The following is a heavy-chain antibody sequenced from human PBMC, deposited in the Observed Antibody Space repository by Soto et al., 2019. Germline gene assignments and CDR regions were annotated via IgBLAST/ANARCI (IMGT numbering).Heavy chain of an antibody. CDR1: GGSISSSSYY. J-gene: IGHJ3*02. CDR2: IYYSGST. CDR3: ARRQLVRPQPGDDAFAI. V-gene: IGHV4-39*01. Sequence: QLQLQESDPGLVKPSETLSLTCTVSGGSISSSSYYWGWIRQPPGKGLEWIGSIYYSGSTYYNPSLKSRVNISEDTSKNQFSQKLSSATDADTAVYYCARRQLVRPQPGDDAFAIWGQGTIAAASS. D-gene: IGHD6-6*01.